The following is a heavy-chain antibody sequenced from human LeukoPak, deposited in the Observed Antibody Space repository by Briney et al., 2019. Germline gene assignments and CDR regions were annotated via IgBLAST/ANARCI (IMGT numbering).Heavy chain of an antibody. V-gene: IGHV4-59*08. Sequence: SETLSLTCTVSGGSISSYYWSWIRQPPGKGLEWIGYMLYSGSTNQNPSLRSRVTISVDTSKNQVSLKLSSVTAADTAVYYCARSDIWGSYRFLDYWGQGALVTVSS. J-gene: IGHJ4*02. CDR1: GGSISSYY. CDR3: ARSDIWGSYRFLDY. D-gene: IGHD3-16*02. CDR2: MLYSGST.